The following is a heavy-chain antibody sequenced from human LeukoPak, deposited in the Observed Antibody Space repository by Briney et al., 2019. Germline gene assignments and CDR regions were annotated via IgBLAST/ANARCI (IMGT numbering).Heavy chain of an antibody. D-gene: IGHD2-15*01. J-gene: IGHJ6*03. V-gene: IGHV4-39*07. CDR3: ARDGGYCSGGSCYFYYYYYYMDV. CDR1: GGSISSSSYY. CDR2: IYYTGST. Sequence: PSETLSLTCTVSGGSISSSSYYWGWIRQPPGKGLEWIGNIYYTGSTYYNPSLKSRVTISVDTSKNQFSLKLSSVTAADTAVYYCARDGGYCSGGSCYFYYYYYYMDVWGKGTTVTVSS.